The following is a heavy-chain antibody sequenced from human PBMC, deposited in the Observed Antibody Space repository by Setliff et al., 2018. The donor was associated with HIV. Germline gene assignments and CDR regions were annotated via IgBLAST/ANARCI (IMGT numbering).Heavy chain of an antibody. Sequence: PGGSLRLSCAASGFTFSDYALHWVRQAPGKGLEWVAVISYNGRAYHYADAVKGRFTISRDNAKNSLYLQMNSLRAEDTAVYFCARPTNIDTLYYGSQSFYMYYYGMDVWGQGTTVTVSS. CDR1: GFTFSDYA. D-gene: IGHD3-10*01. CDR3: ARPTNIDTLYYGSQSFYMYYYGMDV. J-gene: IGHJ6*02. V-gene: IGHV3-30*04. CDR2: ISYNGRAY.